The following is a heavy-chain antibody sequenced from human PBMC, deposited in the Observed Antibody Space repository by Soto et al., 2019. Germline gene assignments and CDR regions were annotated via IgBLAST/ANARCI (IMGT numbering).Heavy chain of an antibody. CDR2: IYYSGST. D-gene: IGHD6-6*01. CDR3: ASLYSSFEGGINGDDCFDL. V-gene: IGHV4-39*01. CDR1: GGSISSSSYY. J-gene: IGHJ5*02. Sequence: QLQLQESGPGLVKPSETLSLTCTVSGGSISSSSYYWGWIRQPPAKGLEWIGSIYYSGSTYYNPSLKSRVAVSVDTSYNQCSLKVSSVTAADTAVYCCASLYSSFEGGINGDDCFDLWGQGTLVTVSS.